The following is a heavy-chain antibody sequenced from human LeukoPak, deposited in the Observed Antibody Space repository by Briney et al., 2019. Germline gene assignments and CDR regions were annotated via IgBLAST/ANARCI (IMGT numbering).Heavy chain of an antibody. Sequence: ASVKVSCKASGYTFTSYGITWVRQAPGQGLEWMGWISGYNGNTNYAQNFQGRVTMTTDTSTSTAYMEVRSLRSDDTAVYYCARATKWSYAFDIWSQGTMVTVPS. D-gene: IGHD1-26*01. V-gene: IGHV1-18*01. CDR2: ISGYNGNT. J-gene: IGHJ3*02. CDR1: GYTFTSYG. CDR3: ARATKWSYAFDI.